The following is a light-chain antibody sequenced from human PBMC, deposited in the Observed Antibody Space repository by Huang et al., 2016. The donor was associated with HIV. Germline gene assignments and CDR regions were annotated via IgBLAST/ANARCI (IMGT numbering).Light chain of an antibody. J-gene: IGKJ4*01. V-gene: IGKV1-39*01. Sequence: DIQVTQSPSSLSASVGDRVTITCRTSQIISSHLSWYQQKIGKGPKLLIYSSTVLQSGVPSRFTGSGSGTDFTLTINSLQPEDFATYYCQQTYSALVTFGGGTRVEIK. CDR2: SST. CDR1: QIISSH. CDR3: QQTYSALVT.